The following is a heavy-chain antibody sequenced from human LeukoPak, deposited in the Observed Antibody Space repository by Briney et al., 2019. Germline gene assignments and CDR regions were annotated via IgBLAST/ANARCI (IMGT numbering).Heavy chain of an antibody. Sequence: SSVKVSCKVSGYSLPELSMHWVRQAPGKGLEWMGGFVSEDGETIYAQKFQGRVTMTEDTSTDTAYMELSSLRSEDTAVYDCAATTVTTGAYYYYYYMDVWGKGTTVTISS. J-gene: IGHJ6*03. CDR1: GYSLPELS. D-gene: IGHD4-17*01. V-gene: IGHV1-24*01. CDR3: AATTVTTGAYYYYYYMDV. CDR2: FVSEDGET.